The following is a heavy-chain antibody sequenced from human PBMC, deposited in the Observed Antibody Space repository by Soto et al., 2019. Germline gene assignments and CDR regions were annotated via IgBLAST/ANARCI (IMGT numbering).Heavy chain of an antibody. V-gene: IGHV1-18*01. J-gene: IGHJ6*02. CDR2: ISAYNGNT. CDR1: GYTFTSYG. CDR3: ARSFYEDWDYYYYGMDV. Sequence: GASVKVSCKASGYTFTSYGISWGRQAPGQGLEWMGWISAYNGNTNYAQKLQGRVTMTTDTSTSTAYMELRSLRSDDTAVYYCARSFYEDWDYYYYGMDVWGQGTTVTVSS. D-gene: IGHD3-9*01.